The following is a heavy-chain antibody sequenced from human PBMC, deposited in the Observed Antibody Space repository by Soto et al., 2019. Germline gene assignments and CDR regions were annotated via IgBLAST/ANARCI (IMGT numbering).Heavy chain of an antibody. CDR1: GFTFNNAW. Sequence: GGSLRLSSAASGFTFNNAWMNWVRQAPGKGLEWVGRIKSKTDGGTTDYAAPVKGRFTISRDDSKTTLYLQMNSLKTEDAAVYYCTIAPQWLVRKFDYWGQGTLVTVS. CDR3: TIAPQWLVRKFDY. D-gene: IGHD6-19*01. CDR2: IKSKTDGGTT. V-gene: IGHV3-15*07. J-gene: IGHJ4*02.